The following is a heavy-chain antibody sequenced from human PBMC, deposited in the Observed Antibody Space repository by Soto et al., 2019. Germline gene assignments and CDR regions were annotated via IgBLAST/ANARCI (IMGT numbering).Heavy chain of an antibody. CDR3: VRRGISGGRLPNPYRLQTGYYFDY. V-gene: IGHV3-64D*08. J-gene: IGHJ4*02. CDR1: GFTFSSYA. Sequence: GGSLRLSCSASGFTFSSYAMHWVRQAPGKGLEYVSAISSNGGSTYYADSVKGRFTISRDNSKNTLYLQMSSLRAEDTAVYYCVRRGISGGRLPNPYRLQTGYYFDYWGQGTLVTVSS. CDR2: ISSNGGST. D-gene: IGHD2-15*01.